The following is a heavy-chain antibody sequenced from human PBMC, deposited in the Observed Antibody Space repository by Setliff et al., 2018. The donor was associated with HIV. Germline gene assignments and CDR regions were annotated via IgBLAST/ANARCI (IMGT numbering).Heavy chain of an antibody. J-gene: IGHJ4*02. D-gene: IGHD5-18*01. CDR3: SNWNTTIDADS. CDR1: GGSISSHY. V-gene: IGHV4-59*11. Sequence: TSETLSLTCTVSGGSISSHYWSWIRQPPGKGLEWIGSIYYSGSTNYNPSLKSRVTISVDTSKNQFSLNLTSVTAADTALYYCSNWNTTIDADSWGQGTLVTVSS. CDR2: IYYSGST.